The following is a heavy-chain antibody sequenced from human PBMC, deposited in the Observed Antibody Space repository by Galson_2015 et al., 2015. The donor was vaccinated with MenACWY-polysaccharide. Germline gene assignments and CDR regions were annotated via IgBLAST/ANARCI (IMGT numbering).Heavy chain of an antibody. Sequence: PTLVRPTQTLTLTCTFSGCSLSTPGVGVGWIRQPPGKALEWISLSFWDVNMGYSPSLTCPLTLTKDTSCNQVVLTMTNMDPVDTATYYCALRLGVAAGFDYWGQGALVTVSS. D-gene: IGHD6-13*01. J-gene: IGHJ4*02. CDR1: GCSLSTPGVG. V-gene: IGHV2-5*02. CDR2: SFWDVNM. CDR3: ALRLGVAAGFDY.